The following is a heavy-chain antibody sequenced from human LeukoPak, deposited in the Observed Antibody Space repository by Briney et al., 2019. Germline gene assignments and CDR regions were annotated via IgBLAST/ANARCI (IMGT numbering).Heavy chain of an antibody. CDR2: ISGSGGST. CDR1: GFTFSSYA. J-gene: IGHJ6*02. CDR3: AKDSGDYGDYGSV. Sequence: SGGSLRLSCAASGFTFSSYAMSWVRQAPGKELEWVSTISGSGGSTYYADSVKGRFTISRDNSKNTLYLQMNSLRAEDTAVYYCAKDSGDYGDYGSVWGRGTTVTVSS. V-gene: IGHV3-23*01. D-gene: IGHD4-17*01.